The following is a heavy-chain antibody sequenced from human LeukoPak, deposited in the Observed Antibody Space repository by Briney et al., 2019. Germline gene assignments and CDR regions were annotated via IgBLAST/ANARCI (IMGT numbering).Heavy chain of an antibody. CDR2: INSDGSST. D-gene: IGHD6-19*01. CDR1: GFTFSSYW. CDR3: AKSTGIAVAGTQEGLYYFDY. V-gene: IGHV3-74*01. Sequence: PGGSLRLSCAASGFTFSSYWMHWVRQAPGKGLVWVSRINSDGSSTYYADSVKGRFTISRDNSKNTLYLQMNSLRAEDTAVYYCAKSTGIAVAGTQEGLYYFDYWGQGTLVTVSS. J-gene: IGHJ4*02.